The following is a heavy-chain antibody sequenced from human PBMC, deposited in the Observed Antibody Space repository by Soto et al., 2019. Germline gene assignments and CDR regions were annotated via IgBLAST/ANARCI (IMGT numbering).Heavy chain of an antibody. D-gene: IGHD2-15*01. Sequence: QVQLVQSGVEVKKPGASVKVSCKASGYTFTNYYIHWVRQAPGQGLEWMGIIHPSGGTATYAQKFQGRVSMARDTSTSTVYMELSSLRSEDTAVYYSARADGGNRFDYWGQGTLVTVSS. CDR1: GYTFTNYY. CDR2: IHPSGGTA. V-gene: IGHV1-46*01. CDR3: ARADGGNRFDY. J-gene: IGHJ4*02.